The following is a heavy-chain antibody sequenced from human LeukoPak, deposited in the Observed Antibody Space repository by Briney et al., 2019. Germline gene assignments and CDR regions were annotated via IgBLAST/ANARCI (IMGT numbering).Heavy chain of an antibody. Sequence: GGSLRLSCAASGFTLGSYAMSWVRQAPGKGLEWVSAISDSGNTYHADSVKGRFTISRDSSKNTLFLQMNRLRPEDAAVYYCARVLRYCSGGNCYSGGLGYMDVWGKGTTVTISS. J-gene: IGHJ6*03. CDR3: ARVLRYCSGGNCYSGGLGYMDV. CDR2: ISDSGNT. D-gene: IGHD2-15*01. CDR1: GFTLGSYA. V-gene: IGHV3-23*01.